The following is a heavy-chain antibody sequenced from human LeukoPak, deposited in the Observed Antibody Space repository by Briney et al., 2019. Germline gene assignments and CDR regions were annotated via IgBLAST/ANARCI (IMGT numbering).Heavy chain of an antibody. D-gene: IGHD3-22*01. Sequence: GGSLRLSCAASGFTFSSYAMSWVRQAPGKGLEGVSAISGSGGSTYYADSVKGRFTISRDNSKNTLYLQMNSLRAEDTAVYYCAKVRDDRDAFDIWGQGTMVTVSS. CDR1: GFTFSSYA. CDR2: ISGSGGST. J-gene: IGHJ3*02. V-gene: IGHV3-23*01. CDR3: AKVRDDRDAFDI.